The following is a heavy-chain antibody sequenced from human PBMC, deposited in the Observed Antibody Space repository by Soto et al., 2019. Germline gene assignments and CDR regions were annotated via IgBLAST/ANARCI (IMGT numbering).Heavy chain of an antibody. CDR2: ISWNSGSI. V-gene: IGHV3-9*01. D-gene: IGHD6-6*01. CDR1: GFTFDDYA. Sequence: EVQLVESGGGLVQPGRSLRLSCAASGFTFDDYAMHWVRQAPGKGLEWVSGISWNSGSIGYADSVKGRFTISRDNAKNSLYLQMNSLRAEDTALYYCAKDMATGGQLAFDFDYWGQGTLVTVSS. CDR3: AKDMATGGQLAFDFDY. J-gene: IGHJ4*02.